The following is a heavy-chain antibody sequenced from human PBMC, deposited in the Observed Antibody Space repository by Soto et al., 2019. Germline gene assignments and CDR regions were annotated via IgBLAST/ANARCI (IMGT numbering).Heavy chain of an antibody. V-gene: IGHV1-69*02. Sequence: SVKVSCKASGGTFSSYTISWVRQAPGQGLEWMGRIIPILGIANYAQKFQGRVTITADKSTSTAYMELSSLRSEDTAVYYCARGADYGDAFDIWGQGTMVTVSS. D-gene: IGHD4-17*01. J-gene: IGHJ3*02. CDR1: GGTFSSYT. CDR3: ARGADYGDAFDI. CDR2: IIPILGIA.